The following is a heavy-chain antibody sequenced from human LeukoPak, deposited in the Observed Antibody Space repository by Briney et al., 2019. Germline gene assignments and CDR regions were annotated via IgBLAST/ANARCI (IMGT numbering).Heavy chain of an antibody. V-gene: IGHV1-2*02. CDR2: INPNTGGT. D-gene: IGHD1-1*01. J-gene: IGHJ4*02. Sequence: ASVKVSCKASGYTFTDYYIHWVRQAPGQGLEWMGWINPNTGGTNYAQKFQGSVTMTRDTSISTAYMEPSRLRSDDTAVYYCARDVWNPTIDYWGQGTLVTVSS. CDR3: ARDVWNPTIDY. CDR1: GYTFTDYY.